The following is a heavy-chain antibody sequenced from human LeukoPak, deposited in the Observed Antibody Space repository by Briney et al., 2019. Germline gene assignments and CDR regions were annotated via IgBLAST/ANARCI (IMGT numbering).Heavy chain of an antibody. D-gene: IGHD5-24*01. V-gene: IGHV4-59*01. J-gene: IGHJ4*02. Sequence: SETLSLTCTVSGGSISSYYWSWIRKPPGKGLEWIGYIYYSGSTNYNPSLKSRVTISVDTSKNQFSLKLSSVTAADTAVYYCARDRDGYNYFDYWGQGTLVTVSS. CDR3: ARDRDGYNYFDY. CDR2: IYYSGST. CDR1: GGSISSYY.